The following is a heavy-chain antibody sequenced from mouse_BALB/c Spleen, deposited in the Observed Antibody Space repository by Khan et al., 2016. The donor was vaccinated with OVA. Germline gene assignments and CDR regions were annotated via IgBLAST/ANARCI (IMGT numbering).Heavy chain of an antibody. Sequence: EVKLEESGPGLVKPSQSLSLTCTVTGYSITSDYAWNWIRQFPGNKLEWMGYISYSGSTSYNPSLKSRISITRDTSKNQFFLQLNSVTTEDTATYYGARRGDGYYGAMDYWGQGTSVTVSS. CDR3: ARRGDGYYGAMDY. J-gene: IGHJ4*01. CDR1: GYSITSDYA. D-gene: IGHD2-3*01. CDR2: ISYSGST. V-gene: IGHV3-2*02.